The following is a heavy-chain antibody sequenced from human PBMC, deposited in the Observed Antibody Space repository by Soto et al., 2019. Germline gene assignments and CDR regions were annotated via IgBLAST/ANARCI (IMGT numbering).Heavy chain of an antibody. CDR2: ISGSGGGT. J-gene: IGHJ4*02. V-gene: IGHV3-23*01. CDR1: SFTFGTYT. CDR3: AKGPFLEWLKSSFDY. Sequence: GRALRLSCAYTSFTFGTYTKSWVRQAPGKGLEWVSAISGSGGGTYYADSVQGRFTISRDNSKNTLYLQMNSLRAEDTAVYYCAKGPFLEWLKSSFDYWGQGTLATVSS. D-gene: IGHD3-3*01.